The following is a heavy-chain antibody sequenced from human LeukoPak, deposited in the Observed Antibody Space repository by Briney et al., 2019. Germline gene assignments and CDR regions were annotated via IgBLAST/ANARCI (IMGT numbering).Heavy chain of an antibody. D-gene: IGHD6-19*01. J-gene: IGHJ5*02. V-gene: IGHV4-59*01. CDR3: ARGSGWANWFDP. Sequence: GSLRLSCAASGFTFSSYWMSWVRQAPGKGLEWIGYIYYSGSTNYNPSLKSRVTISVDTSKNQFSLKLSSVTAADTAVYYCARGSGWANWFDPWGQGTLVTVSS. CDR2: IYYSGST. CDR1: GFTFSSYW.